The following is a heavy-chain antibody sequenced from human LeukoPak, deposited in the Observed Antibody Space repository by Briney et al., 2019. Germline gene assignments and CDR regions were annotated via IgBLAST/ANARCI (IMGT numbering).Heavy chain of an antibody. CDR1: GYTFTTSH. V-gene: IGHV1-46*04. D-gene: IGHD3-22*01. CDR3: ARDGGDGSGYYYYDY. CDR2: IIPSGGST. Sequence: ASVKVSCKASGYTFTTSHMHWDRQAPGQGLEWMGIIIPSGGSTSYAQKLQGRVTMTSDTSTSTAYMELSSLKSEDTAVYYCARDGGDGSGYYYYDYWGQGTLVTVSS. J-gene: IGHJ4*02.